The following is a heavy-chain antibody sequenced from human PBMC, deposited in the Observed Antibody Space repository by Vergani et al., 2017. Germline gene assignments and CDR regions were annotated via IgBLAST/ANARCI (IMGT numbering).Heavy chain of an antibody. D-gene: IGHD3-16*01. CDR1: GGSFSGYY. V-gene: IGHV4-34*01. CDR3: ARGRFGGWRPFDY. Sequence: QVQLQQWGAGLLKPSETLSLTCAVYGGSFSGYYWSWIRQPPGKGLEWIGEINHSGSTNYNPSLKSRVTISVDTSKNQFSLKLSSVTAADTAVYYCARGRFGGWRPFDYWGQGTLVTVSS. J-gene: IGHJ4*02. CDR2: INHSGST.